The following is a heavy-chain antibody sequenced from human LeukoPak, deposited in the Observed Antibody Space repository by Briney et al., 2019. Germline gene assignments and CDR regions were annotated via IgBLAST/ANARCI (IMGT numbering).Heavy chain of an antibody. CDR3: AREAGGFGELLYGVFDY. V-gene: IGHV1-2*02. CDR2: INPNSGGT. CDR1: GYTFTGCY. D-gene: IGHD3-10*01. J-gene: IGHJ4*02. Sequence: ASVKVSCKASGYTFTGCYMHWVRQAPGQGLEWMGWINPNSGGTNYAQKFQGRVTTTRDTSISTAYMELSRLRSDDTAVYYCAREAGGFGELLYGVFDYWGQGTLVTVSS.